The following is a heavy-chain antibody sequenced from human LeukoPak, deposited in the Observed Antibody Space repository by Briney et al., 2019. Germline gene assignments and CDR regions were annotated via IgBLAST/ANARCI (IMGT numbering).Heavy chain of an antibody. Sequence: SGPALVKPTQTLTLTCTFSGFSLSTSGMCMSWIRQPPGKALEGLALIDWDDAKYYSTSLRTRLTISKDTSKNQVVLTMTNMVPVDTATYYCARMLYGDSVNYFDCWGQGTLVTVSS. D-gene: IGHD4-17*01. J-gene: IGHJ4*02. CDR3: ARMLYGDSVNYFDC. V-gene: IGHV2-70*01. CDR1: GFSLSTSGMC. CDR2: IDWDDAK.